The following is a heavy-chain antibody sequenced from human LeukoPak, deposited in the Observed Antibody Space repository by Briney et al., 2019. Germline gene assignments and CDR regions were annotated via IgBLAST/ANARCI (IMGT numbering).Heavy chain of an antibody. CDR3: ARRAYYYGSEGAFDI. V-gene: IGHV5-51*01. J-gene: IGHJ3*02. CDR1: GYTFTGDW. Sequence: GESLKISCKASGYTFTGDWIGWVRQMPGKGLEWMGIIYPGDSDTKYNAPFQGQVTISADKSISTAYLQWSSLKASDTAMYYCARRAYYYGSEGAFDIWGQGTMVTVSS. D-gene: IGHD3-10*01. CDR2: IYPGDSDT.